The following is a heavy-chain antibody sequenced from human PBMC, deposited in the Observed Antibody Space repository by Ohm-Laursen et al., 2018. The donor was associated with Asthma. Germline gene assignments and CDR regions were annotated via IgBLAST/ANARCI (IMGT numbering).Heavy chain of an antibody. CDR3: ARKAGSCIVSTCYSLDF. D-gene: IGHD2-15*01. J-gene: IGHJ4*02. CDR2: LNSVFGTS. CDR1: GGPFSTSV. V-gene: IGHV1-69*13. Sequence: SVKVSCKSLGGPFSTSVFGWVRQAPGQGLEWLGGLNSVFGTSTYAQKFHDRFTITADEYTSTVNMTLSSLTSEDTAVYYCARKAGSCIVSTCYSLDFWGQRTLVTVSS.